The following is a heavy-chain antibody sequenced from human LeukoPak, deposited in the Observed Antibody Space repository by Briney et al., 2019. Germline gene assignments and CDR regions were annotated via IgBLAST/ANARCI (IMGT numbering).Heavy chain of an antibody. V-gene: IGHV3-23*01. Sequence: GGSLRLPSAASGFPLSLHDILWARHAPGKGLVWLSSLCGSGADKYYTDTVKGHFTISRENAKNTAYLQMNGLRAEYMAVYYSTKYPYCTKYFDYWGQGTLVTAS. CDR3: TKYPYCTKYFDY. CDR2: LCGSGADK. J-gene: IGHJ4*02. D-gene: IGHD2-2*01. CDR1: GFPLSLHD.